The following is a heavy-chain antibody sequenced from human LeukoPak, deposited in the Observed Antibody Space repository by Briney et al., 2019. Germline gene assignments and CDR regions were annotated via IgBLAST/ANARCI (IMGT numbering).Heavy chain of an antibody. Sequence: SETLSLTCTVSGGSISSSSYYWGWIRQPPGKGLECIGSIYYSGSTYYNPSLKSRVTISVDTSKNQFSLKLSSVTAADTAVYYCARQADCGGDYYPYYFDYWGQGTLVTVSS. V-gene: IGHV4-39*01. CDR3: ARQADCGGDYYPYYFDY. D-gene: IGHD2-21*02. CDR1: GGSISSSSYY. CDR2: IYYSGST. J-gene: IGHJ4*02.